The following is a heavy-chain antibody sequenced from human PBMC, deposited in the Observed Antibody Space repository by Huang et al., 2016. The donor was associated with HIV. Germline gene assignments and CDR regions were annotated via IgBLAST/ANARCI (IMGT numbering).Heavy chain of an antibody. CDR2: IKIDGRTT. D-gene: IGHD2-15*01. V-gene: IGHV3-74*01. Sequence: EEHLVESGGGLVQPGGSLRLSCEASGFKFSNYWMQWVLQAPGKGLMWVSRIKIDGRTTDDADSVKGRFTISRDNAKNTLYLQMSSLTAEDTAIYYCARAGGFEIWGQGTVVTVSS. J-gene: IGHJ3*02. CDR1: GFKFSNYW. CDR3: ARAGGFEI.